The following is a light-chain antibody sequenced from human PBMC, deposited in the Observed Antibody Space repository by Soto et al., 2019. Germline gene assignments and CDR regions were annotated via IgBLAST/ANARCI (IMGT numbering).Light chain of an antibody. V-gene: IGKV3-15*01. J-gene: IGKJ2*01. CDR2: GAS. CDR1: QSVSSN. CDR3: QQYSNWPPYT. Sequence: EIVMTQSPATLSVSPGERATLSCRASQSVSSNLAWYQQKPGQAPRLLIYGASTRATGIPARFSGSGSGTEFTLTISSLQSEDFAVYYCQQYSNWPPYTFGQGTNLEIK.